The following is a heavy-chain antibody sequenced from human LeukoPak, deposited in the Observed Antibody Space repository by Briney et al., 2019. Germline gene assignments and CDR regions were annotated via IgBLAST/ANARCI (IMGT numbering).Heavy chain of an antibody. CDR3: ARVPTTRGWFDP. V-gene: IGHV1-2*02. CDR1: GFTFNAYN. J-gene: IGHJ5*02. D-gene: IGHD1-14*01. CDR2: INPKSGGA. Sequence: ASVKVSCKASGFTFNAYNIHWVRQAPGQGLEWMGWINPKSGGANYAQKFQGRVTMTRDTSISTAYMELSRLRSDDTAVYYCARVPTTRGWFDPWGQGTLVTVSS.